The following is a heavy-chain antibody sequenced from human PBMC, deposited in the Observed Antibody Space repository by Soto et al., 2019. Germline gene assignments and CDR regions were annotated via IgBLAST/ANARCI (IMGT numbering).Heavy chain of an antibody. CDR2: IIPYYNTL. Sequence: QAQVVQSGAEVRKPGSSVKLSCKASEGTFNSYAIAWVRQAPVQGLEWMGGIIPYYNTLNYAQKFQDRVTINADDSTNTVYMELSSLRSDDTAVYFCASGASLWYPYYFDSWAQGTLVTVSS. D-gene: IGHD6-13*01. CDR3: ASGASLWYPYYFDS. CDR1: EGTFNSYA. J-gene: IGHJ4*02. V-gene: IGHV1-69*01.